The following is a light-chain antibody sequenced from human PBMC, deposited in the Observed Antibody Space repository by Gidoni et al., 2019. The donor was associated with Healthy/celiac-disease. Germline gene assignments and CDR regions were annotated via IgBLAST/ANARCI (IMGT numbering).Light chain of an antibody. CDR1: QSVSSY. Sequence: IVLTQSPATLSLPPGESATLSCRASQSVSSYLAWYQQNPGQAPRLLIYDASNSATGIPARLSGSGSGTDFSLTISSLEPEDFAVYYCQQRSNWWTFGQGTKVEIK. CDR3: QQRSNWWT. CDR2: DAS. V-gene: IGKV3-11*01. J-gene: IGKJ1*01.